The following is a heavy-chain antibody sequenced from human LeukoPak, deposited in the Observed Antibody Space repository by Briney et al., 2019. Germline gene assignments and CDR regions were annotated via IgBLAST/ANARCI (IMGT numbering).Heavy chain of an antibody. CDR3: AKTSRRNSAYDSPFDS. D-gene: IGHD5-12*01. CDR2: IYSDGST. V-gene: IGHV3-66*01. J-gene: IGHJ4*02. Sequence: GGSLRLSCAASGFTVSSNYMSWVRQAPGKGLEWVSVIYSDGSTYYADSVQGRCTISRDNSKNTLYLQMNSLRAEDTAIYYCAKTSRRNSAYDSPFDSWGQGTLVTVSS. CDR1: GFTVSSNY.